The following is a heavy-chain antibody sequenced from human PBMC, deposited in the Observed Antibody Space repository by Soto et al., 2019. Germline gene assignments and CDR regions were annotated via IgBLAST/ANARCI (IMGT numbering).Heavy chain of an antibody. CDR2: TRNKANSYTT. D-gene: IGHD3-9*01. Sequence: GGSLRLSCAASGFTFSDHYMDWVRQAPGKGLEWVGRTRNKANSYTTEYAASVKGGFTISRDDSKNSLYLQMNSLKTEDTAVYYCAREDILTGYYIFDYWGQGTLVTVSS. CDR1: GFTFSDHY. V-gene: IGHV3-72*01. CDR3: AREDILTGYYIFDY. J-gene: IGHJ4*02.